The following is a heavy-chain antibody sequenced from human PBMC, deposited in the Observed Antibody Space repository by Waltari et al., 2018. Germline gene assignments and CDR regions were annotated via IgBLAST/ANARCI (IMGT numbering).Heavy chain of an antibody. J-gene: IGHJ3*02. CDR2: IYYSGRT. CDR3: ARGGRWARFDYYYDSSGFHGDAFDI. Sequence: QVQLQESGPGLVKPSETLSLTCTVSGGSISSHYWSWIRQPPGKGLEWIGYIYYSGRTNYNPALKILVTISVDTSKNQFSLKLSSVTAAVTAVYYCARGGRWARFDYYYDSSGFHGDAFDIWGQGTMVTVSS. D-gene: IGHD3-22*01. CDR1: GGSISSHY. V-gene: IGHV4-59*11.